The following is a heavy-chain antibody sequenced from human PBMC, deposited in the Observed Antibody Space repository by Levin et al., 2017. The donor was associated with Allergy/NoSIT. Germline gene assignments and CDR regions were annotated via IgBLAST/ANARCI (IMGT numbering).Heavy chain of an antibody. CDR1: GYTFTGYY. CDR3: AMLCNYYDSSGYDYFDY. J-gene: IGHJ4*02. CDR2: INPNSGGT. Sequence: ASVKVSCKASGYTFTGYYMHWVRQAPGQGLEWMGWINPNSGGTNYAQKFQGRVTMTRDTSISTAYMELSRLRSDDTAVYYCAMLCNYYDSSGYDYFDYWGQGTLVTVSS. D-gene: IGHD3-22*01. V-gene: IGHV1-2*02.